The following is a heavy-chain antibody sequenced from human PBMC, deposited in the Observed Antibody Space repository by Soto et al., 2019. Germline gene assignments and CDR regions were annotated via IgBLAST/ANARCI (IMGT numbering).Heavy chain of an antibody. CDR2: IIPIFGTA. CDR1: GGTFSSYA. CDR3: ASPPIVATIVNYYYGMDV. J-gene: IGHJ6*02. D-gene: IGHD5-12*01. V-gene: IGHV1-69*12. Sequence: QVQLVQSGAEVKKPGSSVKVSCKASGGTFSSYAISWVRQAPGQGLEWMGGIIPIFGTADYAQQFQGRVKITADESTSKAYMELSSLRSEDTAVDYCASPPIVATIVNYYYGMDVWGQGTTVTVSS.